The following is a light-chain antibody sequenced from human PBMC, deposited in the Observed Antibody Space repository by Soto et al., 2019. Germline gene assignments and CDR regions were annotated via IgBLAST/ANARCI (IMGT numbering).Light chain of an antibody. V-gene: IGKV3-20*01. CDR1: QSVSSY. CDR3: QQFSSYPLT. J-gene: IGKJ4*01. CDR2: DAS. Sequence: EIVLTQSPGTLSSSPGERATVSCRASQSVSSYLAWYQQKPGQAPRLLIYDASSRATGLPDRFSGGGSGTDFTLTISRLEPEDFAVYYCQQFSSYPLTFGGGTKVDI.